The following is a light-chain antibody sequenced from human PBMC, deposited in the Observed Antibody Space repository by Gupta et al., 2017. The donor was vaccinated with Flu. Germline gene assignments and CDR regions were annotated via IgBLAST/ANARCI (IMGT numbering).Light chain of an antibody. J-gene: IGLJ3*02. CDR2: RDI. CDR1: NIGSRG. CDR3: QVWDSSTAV. Sequence: SYDLTQPLSVSVVLGQTAKITCGGNNIGSRGVHWYQQRPGQAPVLVIYRDINRPSGIPERLSGSNSGNTATLTITRAQAGDEADYYCQVWDSSTAVFGGGTKLTVL. V-gene: IGLV3-9*01.